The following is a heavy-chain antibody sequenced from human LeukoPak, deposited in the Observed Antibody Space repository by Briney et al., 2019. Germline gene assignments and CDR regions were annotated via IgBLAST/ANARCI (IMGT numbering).Heavy chain of an antibody. CDR2: ISGSGGST. D-gene: IGHD3-22*01. CDR1: GFTFSSYA. V-gene: IGHV3-23*01. Sequence: GGSLRLSCAASGFTFSSYAMSWVRQAPGKGLEWVSAISGSGGSTYYADSMKGRFTISRDNSKNTLYLQMNSLRAEDTAVYYCAKGPPWYYYDSSGYIFDYWGQGTLVTVSS. CDR3: AKGPPWYYYDSSGYIFDY. J-gene: IGHJ4*02.